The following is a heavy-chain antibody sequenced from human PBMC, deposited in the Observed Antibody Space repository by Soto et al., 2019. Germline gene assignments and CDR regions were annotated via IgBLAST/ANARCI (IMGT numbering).Heavy chain of an antibody. D-gene: IGHD2-21*02. J-gene: IGHJ6*02. CDR1: GYTFTSYG. CDR3: ARDGGDCGYRLAYYYYIGMDV. CDR2: ISAYNGNT. V-gene: IGHV1-18*01. Sequence: ASVKVSCKASGYTFTSYGISWVRQAPGQGLEWMGWISAYNGNTKYAQKLQDRVTITTDTSTSTAYMELSGLRSDDTAVYYCARDGGDCGYRLAYYYYIGMDVWGQGTTVTVSS.